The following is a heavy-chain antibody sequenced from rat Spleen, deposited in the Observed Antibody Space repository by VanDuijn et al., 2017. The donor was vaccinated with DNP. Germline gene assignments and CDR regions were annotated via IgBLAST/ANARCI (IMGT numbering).Heavy chain of an antibody. CDR1: GFIFSNYW. J-gene: IGHJ2*01. V-gene: IGHV5-31*01. D-gene: IGHD1-4*01. CDR3: ARARPPNYPGITSQDY. Sequence: EVQLVESGGGPVQPGRSLKLSCVASGFIFSNYWMTWIRQAPGKGLEWVASISNTGDNTYYSDSVKGRFTVSRDNAKSTLYLQMDSLRSEDTATYYWARARPPNYPGITSQDYWGQGVMVTVSS. CDR2: ISNTGDNT.